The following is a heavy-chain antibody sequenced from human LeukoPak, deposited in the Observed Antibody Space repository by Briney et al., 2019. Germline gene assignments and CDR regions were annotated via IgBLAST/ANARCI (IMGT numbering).Heavy chain of an antibody. V-gene: IGHV1-2*04. CDR3: ARSFPLVFSRTPEHEHGMDV. J-gene: IGHJ6*02. Sequence: ASVKVSCKASGYTFTGYYMHWVRQAPGQGLEWMEWINPNSGGTNYAQKFQGWVTMTRDTSISTAYMELSRLRSDDTAVYYCARSFPLVFSRTPEHEHGMDVWGQGTTVTVSS. CDR1: GYTFTGYY. D-gene: IGHD3-3*02. CDR2: INPNSGGT.